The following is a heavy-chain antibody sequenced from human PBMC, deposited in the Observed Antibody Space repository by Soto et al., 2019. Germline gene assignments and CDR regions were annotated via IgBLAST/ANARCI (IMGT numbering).Heavy chain of an antibody. CDR1: GFTFCDYY. D-gene: IGHD6-13*01. V-gene: IGHV3-11*05. CDR3: ARGRGAAADYFDF. CDR2: ISSSTSHT. J-gene: IGHJ4*02. Sequence: VQLVECGGGLVKPGGSLRHSCAVSGFTFCDYYMTWIRQAPGKGLEWVSYISSSTSHTNYADSVKGRFTISRDNAKNSLFLQMNSLRAEDTAVYYCARGRGAAADYFDFWAQGTLVTVSS.